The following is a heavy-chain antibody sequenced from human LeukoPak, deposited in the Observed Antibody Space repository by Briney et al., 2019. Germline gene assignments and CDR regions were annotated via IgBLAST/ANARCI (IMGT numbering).Heavy chain of an antibody. V-gene: IGHV1-69*04. CDR2: IIPILGIA. CDR1: GGTFSSYA. Sequence: SVKVSCKASGGTFSSYAISWVRQAPGQGLEWMGRIIPILGIANYAQKFQGGVTITADKSTSTAYMELSSLRSEDTAVYYCAREPYTTTTSRIGSSVVWGQGTMVTVSS. J-gene: IGHJ3*01. CDR3: AREPYTTTTSRIGSSVV. D-gene: IGHD1-26*01.